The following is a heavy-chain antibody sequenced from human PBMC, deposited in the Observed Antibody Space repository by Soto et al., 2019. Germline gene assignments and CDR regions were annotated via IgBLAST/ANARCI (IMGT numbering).Heavy chain of an antibody. D-gene: IGHD6-13*01. Sequence: TSETLSLTCTVSGGSISSYYWSWIRQPPGKGLEKIGYIYYSGSTNYNPSLKSRVTISVDTSKNQFSLKLSSVTAADTAVYYCASSNIAATGFYYYGMDVWGRGTTVTVSS. CDR3: ASSNIAATGFYYYGMDV. CDR1: GGSISSYY. J-gene: IGHJ6*02. V-gene: IGHV4-59*01. CDR2: IYYSGST.